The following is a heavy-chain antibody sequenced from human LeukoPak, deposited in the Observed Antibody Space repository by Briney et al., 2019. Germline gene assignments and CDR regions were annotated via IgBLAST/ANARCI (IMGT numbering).Heavy chain of an antibody. Sequence: GGSLRLSCAASGFTFDENGMSWVRQAPGKGLEWVSGINWNGGSPDYADSVRGRFTISRDNAKNSLYLQMNSLRAEDTAVYYCARESDFWSGYPFDYWGQGTLVTVSS. CDR3: ARESDFWSGYPFDY. CDR1: GFTFDENG. CDR2: INWNGGSP. J-gene: IGHJ4*02. D-gene: IGHD3-3*01. V-gene: IGHV3-20*04.